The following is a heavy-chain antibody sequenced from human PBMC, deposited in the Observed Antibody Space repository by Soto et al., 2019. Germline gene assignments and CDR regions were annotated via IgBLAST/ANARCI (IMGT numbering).Heavy chain of an antibody. CDR1: GFTFSSYA. D-gene: IGHD2-15*01. CDR3: AKHRESGYCSGSSCYEDVFDI. V-gene: IGHV3-23*01. CDR2: ISGSGGST. J-gene: IGHJ3*02. Sequence: GGSLRLSCAASGFTFSSYAMSWVRQAPGKGLEWVSAISGSGGSTYYADSVKGRFTISRDNSKNTLYLQMNSLRAEDKAVDYCAKHRESGYCSGSSCYEDVFDIWGQGTMVTVSS.